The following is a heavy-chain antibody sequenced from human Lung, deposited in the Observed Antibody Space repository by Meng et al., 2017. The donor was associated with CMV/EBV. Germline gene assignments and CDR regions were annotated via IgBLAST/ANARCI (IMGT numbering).Heavy chain of an antibody. J-gene: IGHJ6*02. CDR3: ARTRIEVEPDGRKIKYYNYGMDV. CDR1: GYTFTTYD. CDR2: MNPNSGNT. V-gene: IGHV1-8*01. Sequence: ASVXVSXKASGYTFTTYDINWVRQATGQGLEWMGWMNPNSGNTGYAQKFQGRVTLTRVTSISTAYMELSSLTSDDTAVYYCARTRIEVEPDGRKIKYYNYGMDVGXQGTXVTVAS. D-gene: IGHD2-2*01.